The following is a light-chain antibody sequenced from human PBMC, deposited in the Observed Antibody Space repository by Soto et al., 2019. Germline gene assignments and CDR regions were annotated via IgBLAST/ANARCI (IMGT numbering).Light chain of an antibody. CDR3: QQYGSSVT. CDR2: DAS. Sequence: EIVLTQSPGTLSLSPGERATLSCRASQSVRSRYLAWYQQNAGQAPRLLIYDASRRATGIPDRFSGSGSGTDFTLTISRLEPEDFAVYYCQQYGSSVTFGGGTKVEIK. V-gene: IGKV3-20*01. J-gene: IGKJ4*01. CDR1: QSVRSRY.